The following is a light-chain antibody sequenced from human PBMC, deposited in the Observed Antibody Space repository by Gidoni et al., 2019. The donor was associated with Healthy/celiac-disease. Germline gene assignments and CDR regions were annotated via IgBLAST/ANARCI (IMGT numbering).Light chain of an antibody. J-gene: IGLJ3*02. CDR1: SSNIGAGYD. CDR3: QSYDSSLSGSV. CDR2: GNS. Sequence: QSVLTQPPSVSEAPGQRVTISCTGSSSNIGAGYDVHWYQQLPGTAPKLLIYGNSNRPSGVPDRFAGSKSGTSASLASTGLQAEDEADYYCQSYDSSLSGSVFG. V-gene: IGLV1-40*01.